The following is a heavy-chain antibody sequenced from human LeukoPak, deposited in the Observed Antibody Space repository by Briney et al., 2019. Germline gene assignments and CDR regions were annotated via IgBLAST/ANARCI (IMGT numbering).Heavy chain of an antibody. CDR1: GFTFSSYA. V-gene: IGHV3-23*01. Sequence: GGSLRLSCAASGFTFSSYAMSRVRQAPGKGLEWVSAISGSGGSTYYADSVKGRFTISRDNSKNTLYLQMNSLRAEDTAVYYCAKDVVRSVAVTGFDYWGQGTLVTVSS. D-gene: IGHD6-19*01. CDR3: AKDVVRSVAVTGFDY. J-gene: IGHJ4*02. CDR2: ISGSGGST.